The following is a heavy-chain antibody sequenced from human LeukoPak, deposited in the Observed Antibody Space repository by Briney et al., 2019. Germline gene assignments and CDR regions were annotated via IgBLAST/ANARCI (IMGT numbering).Heavy chain of an antibody. V-gene: IGHV4-39*01. D-gene: IGHD2-15*01. CDR2: IYYSGST. CDR3: ARDCCSGGSCYDS. J-gene: IGHJ4*02. CDR1: GGSISSSSYY. Sequence: SGTLSLTCTVSGGSISSSSYYWGWIRQPPGKGLEWIGSIYYSGSTYYNPSLKSRVIISVDTSKNQSSLKLSSVTAADTAVYYCARDCCSGGSCYDSWGQGTLVTFSS.